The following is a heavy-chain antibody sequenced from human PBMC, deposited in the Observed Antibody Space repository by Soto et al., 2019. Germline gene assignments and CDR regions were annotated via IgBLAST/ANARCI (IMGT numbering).Heavy chain of an antibody. D-gene: IGHD1-26*01. CDR2: IWYDGSNK. CDR1: GFTFSSYG. V-gene: IGHV3-33*01. CDR3: ASSAETYYFDY. Sequence: GGSLRLSCAASGFTFSSYGMHWVRQAPGKGLEWVAVIWYDGSNKYYADSVKGRFTISRDNSKNTLYLQMNSLRSEDTAVYYCASSAETYYFDYWGQGTLVTVSS. J-gene: IGHJ4*02.